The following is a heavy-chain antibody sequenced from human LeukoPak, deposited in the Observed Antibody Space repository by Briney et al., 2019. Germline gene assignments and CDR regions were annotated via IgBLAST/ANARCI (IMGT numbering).Heavy chain of an antibody. CDR1: GINFADYA. Sequence: PGGSLRLSCVVSGINFADYAMHWVRQPPGKGLEWVSLISADGGSTFSADSVKGRFSISRDNSKNSLYPQMNSLRSEDTAMYYCAKESGKFDYWGRGTLVAVSS. V-gene: IGHV3-43*02. CDR3: AKESGKFDY. J-gene: IGHJ4*02. CDR2: ISADGGST.